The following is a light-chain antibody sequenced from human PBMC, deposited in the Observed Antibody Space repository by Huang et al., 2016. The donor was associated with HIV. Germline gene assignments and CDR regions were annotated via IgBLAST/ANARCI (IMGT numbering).Light chain of an antibody. CDR1: QSISTY. CDR3: QQYYNFPRT. V-gene: IGKV1-8*01. CDR2: GAV. Sequence: AIRMTHSPSSVSASIGDKVTITCRASQSISTYLAWYQQKPGKAPKLLIYGAVTLHSGVPQRFSASGSGTNFTLTISCLQSEDFATYYCQQYYNFPRTFGQGTKVEIK. J-gene: IGKJ1*01.